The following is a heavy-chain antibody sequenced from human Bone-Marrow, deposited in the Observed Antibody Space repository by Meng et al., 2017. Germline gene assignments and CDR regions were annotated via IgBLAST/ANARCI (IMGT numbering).Heavy chain of an antibody. CDR3: VRADISLGYDAFDV. J-gene: IGHJ3*01. CDR1: GFTFSNYW. CDR2: IKSDGSGT. V-gene: IGHV3-74*03. Sequence: GESLMLSCAASGFTFSNYWMHWVGQGPAQGLVWVSRIKSDGSGTTHADAVRGRFTISRDNAQSTLYLQMNSLGAEDTALYYCVRADISLGYDAFDVWGQGTMVTVSS. D-gene: IGHD3-16*01.